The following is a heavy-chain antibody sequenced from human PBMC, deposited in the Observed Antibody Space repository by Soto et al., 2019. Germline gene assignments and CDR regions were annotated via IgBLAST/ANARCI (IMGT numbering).Heavy chain of an antibody. V-gene: IGHV3-23*01. CDR3: AKAPMYYYDSIA. D-gene: IGHD3-22*01. CDR2: ISGSGGST. CDR1: GFAFSSYA. J-gene: IGHJ5*02. Sequence: PGGSLRLSCAASGFAFSSYAMSWVRQAPGKGLEWVSAISGSGGSTYYADSVKGRFTISRDNSKNTLYLQMNSLRAEDTAVYYCAKAPMYYYDSIAWGQGTLVTVSS.